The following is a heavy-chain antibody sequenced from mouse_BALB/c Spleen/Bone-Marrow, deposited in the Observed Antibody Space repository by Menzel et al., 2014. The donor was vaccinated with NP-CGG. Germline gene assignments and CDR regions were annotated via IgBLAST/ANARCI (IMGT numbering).Heavy chain of an antibody. Sequence: EVNLVESGGGLVKPGGSLKLSCAASGFTFSDYYMYWVRQTPEKRLEWVATISDGGSYTYYPDSVKGRFTISRDNAKNNLYLQMSSLKSEDTAMYYCARVSYDYLDYWGQGTTLTVSS. V-gene: IGHV5-4*02. J-gene: IGHJ2*01. D-gene: IGHD2-4*01. CDR3: ARVSYDYLDY. CDR1: GFTFSDYY. CDR2: ISDGGSYT.